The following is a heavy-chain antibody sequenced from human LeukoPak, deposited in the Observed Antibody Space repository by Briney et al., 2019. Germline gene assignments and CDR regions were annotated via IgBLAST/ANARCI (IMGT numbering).Heavy chain of an antibody. J-gene: IGHJ4*02. D-gene: IGHD3-22*01. V-gene: IGHV1-69*13. CDR2: IIPIFGTA. Sequence: SVKVSCKASGGTFSSYAISWVRQAPGQGLEWMGGIIPIFGTANYAQKFQGRVTITADESTSTAYMELSSLRSEDTAVYYCARDIADYYDSISPHDYWGQGTLVTVSS. CDR3: ARDIADYYDSISPHDY. CDR1: GGTFSSYA.